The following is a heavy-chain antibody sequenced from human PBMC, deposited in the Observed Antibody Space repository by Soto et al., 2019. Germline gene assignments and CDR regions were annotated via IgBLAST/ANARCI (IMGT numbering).Heavy chain of an antibody. CDR2: INKDGSQK. CDR1: GFTLSNYW. D-gene: IGHD7-27*01. J-gene: IGHJ4*02. V-gene: IGHV3-7*03. Sequence: GGSLRLSFAASGFTLSNYWMTWVRQAPGKGLERVDNINKDGSQKNYVDSVKGRLTIARDNGQNSLSLKINSLRVEDTAVYYCLTELGLPXWGQGALVPASX. CDR3: LTELGLPX.